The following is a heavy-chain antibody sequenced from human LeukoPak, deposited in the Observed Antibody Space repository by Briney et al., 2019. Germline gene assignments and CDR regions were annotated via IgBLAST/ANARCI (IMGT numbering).Heavy chain of an antibody. V-gene: IGHV1-18*01. Sequence: ASVKVSCKASGYNFATNGIIWVRQAPGQGLEWMGWINPFNGNTKYARKFQGRITLTTDTSTNTAYMDLRNLRSDDTAVYYCARGDPIVLMGAFDIWGQGTMVTVSS. J-gene: IGHJ3*02. CDR2: INPFNGNT. D-gene: IGHD2-8*01. CDR3: ARGDPIVLMGAFDI. CDR1: GYNFATNG.